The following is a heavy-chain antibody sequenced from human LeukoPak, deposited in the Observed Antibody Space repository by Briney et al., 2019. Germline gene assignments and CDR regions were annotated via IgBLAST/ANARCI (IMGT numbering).Heavy chain of an antibody. CDR1: GYTFTGYY. CDR3: AREFTATRITMVRGVGTY. J-gene: IGHJ4*02. V-gene: IGHV1-2*02. Sequence: GASVKVSCKASGYTFTGYYMHWVRQAPGQGLEWMGWINPNSGGTNYAQKFQGRVTMTRDTSISTAYMELSRLRSDDTAVYYCAREFTATRITMVRGVGTYWGQGTLVTVSS. D-gene: IGHD3-10*01. CDR2: INPNSGGT.